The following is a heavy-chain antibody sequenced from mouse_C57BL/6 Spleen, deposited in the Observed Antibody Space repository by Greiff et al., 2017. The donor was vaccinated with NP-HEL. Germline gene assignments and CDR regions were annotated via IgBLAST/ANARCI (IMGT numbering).Heavy chain of an antibody. CDR3: ANVGLRYYYAMDY. J-gene: IGHJ4*01. V-gene: IGHV5-17*01. CDR2: ISSGSSNI. D-gene: IGHD3-2*02. Sequence: EVKLVESGGGLVKPGGSLKLSCAASGFTFSDYGMHWVRQAPEKGLEWVAYISSGSSNIYYAATVKGRFTISRDNAKNTLFLQMTRMRSEDTDMYYCANVGLRYYYAMDYWGQGTSVTVSS. CDR1: GFTFSDYG.